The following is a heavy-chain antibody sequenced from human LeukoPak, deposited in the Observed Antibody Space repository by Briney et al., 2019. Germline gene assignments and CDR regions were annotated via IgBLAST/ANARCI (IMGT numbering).Heavy chain of an antibody. D-gene: IGHD5-24*01. CDR1: GFTFSSYS. CDR2: ISSSSSYI. Sequence: GGSLRLSCAASGFTFSSYSMNWVRQAPGKGLEWVSSISSSSSYIYYADSVKGRFTISRDNAKNSLYLQMNSLRAEGTAVYYCARAGMATILAFDYWGQGTLVTVSS. J-gene: IGHJ4*02. CDR3: ARAGMATILAFDY. V-gene: IGHV3-21*01.